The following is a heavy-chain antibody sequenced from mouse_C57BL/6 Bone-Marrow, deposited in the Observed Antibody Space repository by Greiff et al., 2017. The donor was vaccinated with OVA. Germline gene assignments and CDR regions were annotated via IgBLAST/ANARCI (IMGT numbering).Heavy chain of an antibody. Sequence: VQLQQPGAELVKPGASVKLSCKASGYTFTSYWMQWVKQRPGQGLEWIGAIDPSDSYTNYNQKFKGKATLTVDTSSSTAYMQLSSLTSEDSAVYYCARAGDYWGQGTTLTVSS. J-gene: IGHJ2*01. V-gene: IGHV1-50*01. CDR1: GYTFTSYW. CDR3: ARAGDY. CDR2: IDPSDSYT.